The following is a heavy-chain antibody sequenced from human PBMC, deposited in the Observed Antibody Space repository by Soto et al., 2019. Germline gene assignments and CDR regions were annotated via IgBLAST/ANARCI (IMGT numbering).Heavy chain of an antibody. CDR1: GFTFSSYW. V-gene: IGHV3-7*01. CDR2: IKQDGSEK. CDR3: ARESSGWYHGSSDKYYYYMDV. Sequence: PGGSLRLSCAASGFTFSSYWMSWVRQAPGKGLEWVANIKQDGSEKYYVDSVKGRFTISRDNAKNSLYLQMNSLRAEDTAVYYCARESSGWYHGSSDKYYYYMDVWGKGTTVTVSS. J-gene: IGHJ6*03. D-gene: IGHD6-19*01.